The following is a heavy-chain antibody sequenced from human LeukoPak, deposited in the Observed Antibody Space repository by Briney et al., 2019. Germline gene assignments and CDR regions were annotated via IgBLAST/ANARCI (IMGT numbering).Heavy chain of an antibody. CDR1: GGSFSGYY. CDR3: ARNPGYDFWSGYPPHRRSYFVY. J-gene: IGHJ4*03. D-gene: IGHD3-3*01. V-gene: IGHV4-34*01. Sequence: SETLSLTCAVYGGSFSGYYWSWIRQPPGKGLEWNGEINHSGRPNYNHSLKSRVTISVDTSKNQLPLKLSSVTAADTSVYYGARNPGYDFWSGYPPHRRSYFVY. CDR2: INHSGRP.